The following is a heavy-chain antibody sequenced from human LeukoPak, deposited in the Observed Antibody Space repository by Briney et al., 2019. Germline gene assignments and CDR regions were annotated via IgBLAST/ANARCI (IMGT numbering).Heavy chain of an antibody. CDR2: INPGDSDT. J-gene: IGHJ5*02. CDR1: GYTFTSYW. V-gene: IGHV5-51*01. Sequence: GESLKISCKGSGYTFTSYWIGWVRQMPGKGLEWMGIINPGDSDTRYSPSFQGQVTISADKSISTAYLQWSSLKASDTAMYYCARHSQMATIFPSDNWFDPWGQGTLVTVSS. D-gene: IGHD5-24*01. CDR3: ARHSQMATIFPSDNWFDP.